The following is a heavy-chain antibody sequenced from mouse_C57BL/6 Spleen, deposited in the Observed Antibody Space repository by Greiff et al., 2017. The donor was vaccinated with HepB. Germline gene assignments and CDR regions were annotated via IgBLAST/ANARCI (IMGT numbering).Heavy chain of an antibody. V-gene: IGHV1-82*01. CDR1: GYAFSSSW. D-gene: IGHD1-1*01. Sequence: QVQLQQSGPELVKPGASVKISCKASGYAFSSSWMNWVKQRPGKGLEWIGRIYPGDGDTNYNGKFKGKATLTADKSSSTAYMQLSSLTSEDSAVYFCARIGYGSSYVDYWGQGTTLTVSS. CDR3: ARIGYGSSYVDY. J-gene: IGHJ2*01. CDR2: IYPGDGDT.